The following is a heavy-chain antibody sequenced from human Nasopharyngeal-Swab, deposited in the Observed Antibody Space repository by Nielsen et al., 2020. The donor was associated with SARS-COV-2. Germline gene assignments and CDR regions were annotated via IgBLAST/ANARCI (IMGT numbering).Heavy chain of an antibody. CDR2: IYYSGST. Sequence: SETLSLTCTVSGGSISSYYWSWIRQPPGKGLEWIGYIYYSGSTNYNPSLKSRVTISVDTSKNQFSLKLSSVTAADTAVYYCARHKSEYNAFDIWGQGTMVTVSS. J-gene: IGHJ3*02. CDR3: ARHKSEYNAFDI. CDR1: GGSISSYY. D-gene: IGHD6-6*01. V-gene: IGHV4-59*08.